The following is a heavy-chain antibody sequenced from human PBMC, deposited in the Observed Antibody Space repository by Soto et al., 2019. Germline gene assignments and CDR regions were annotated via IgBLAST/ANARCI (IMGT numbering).Heavy chain of an antibody. CDR1: GFTFSNYG. V-gene: IGHV3-33*01. D-gene: IGHD3-10*01. CDR3: ARDDEYSGNGMDV. Sequence: QVQLVESGGGVVQPGRSLRLSCAASGFTFSNYGMHWVRQAPGKGLEWVAVILNDGSNRYHADSVKDRFTISRDNSKNTLYLQMNILRAEDTAVYYCARDDEYSGNGMDVWRQGTTVTVS. CDR2: ILNDGSNR. J-gene: IGHJ6*02.